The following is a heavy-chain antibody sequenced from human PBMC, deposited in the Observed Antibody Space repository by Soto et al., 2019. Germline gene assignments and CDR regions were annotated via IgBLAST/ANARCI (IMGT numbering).Heavy chain of an antibody. D-gene: IGHD3-10*01. V-gene: IGHV4-39*01. CDR2: VYYNATT. CDR3: ARRAPYHGSAGWFDP. CDR1: GGSISSFTYY. J-gene: IGHJ5*02. Sequence: PSETLSLTCSVSGGSISSFTYYWGWIRQPPGEGLEWIGTVYYNATTYYNPSLESRVTITVDTAKNQFSLNPSSVSDADPAMHFCARRAPYHGSAGWFDPWGPGTRVTAS.